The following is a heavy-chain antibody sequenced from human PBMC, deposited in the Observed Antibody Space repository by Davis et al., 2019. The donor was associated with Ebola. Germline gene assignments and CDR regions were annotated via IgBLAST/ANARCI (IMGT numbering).Heavy chain of an antibody. J-gene: IGHJ6*02. CDR1: GGSISSGGYY. CDR3: ARASPEYSSSSDHYYYGMDV. CDR2: IYYSGST. Sequence: SETLSLTCTVSGGSISSGGYYWSWIRQHPGKGLEWIGYIYYSGSTYYNPSLKSRVTISVDTSKNQFSLKLSSVTAADTAVYYCARASPEYSSSSDHYYYGMDVWGQGTTVTVSS. V-gene: IGHV4-31*03. D-gene: IGHD6-6*01.